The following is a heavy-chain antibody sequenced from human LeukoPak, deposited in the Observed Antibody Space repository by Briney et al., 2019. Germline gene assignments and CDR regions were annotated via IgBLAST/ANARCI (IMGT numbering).Heavy chain of an antibody. J-gene: IGHJ4*02. D-gene: IGHD3-10*01. Sequence: GGSLRLSCAASGFTFSSYGMHWVRQAPGKGLEWVANIKQDGSEKYYVDSVKGRFTISRDNAKNSLYLQMNSLRAEDTAVYYCAREVNPGFGEFYFDYWGQGTLVTVSS. CDR1: GFTFSSYG. CDR2: IKQDGSEK. V-gene: IGHV3-7*01. CDR3: AREVNPGFGEFYFDY.